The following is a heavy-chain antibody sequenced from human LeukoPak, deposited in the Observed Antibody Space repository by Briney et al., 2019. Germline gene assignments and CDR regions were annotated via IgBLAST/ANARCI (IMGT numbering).Heavy chain of an antibody. CDR2: INPNSGGT. V-gene: IGHV1-2*02. CDR3: ASPPYYGSGSAGDY. J-gene: IGHJ4*02. CDR1: GYIFIGYY. D-gene: IGHD3-10*01. Sequence: ASVKVSCRASGYIFIGYYMHWVRQAPGQGLEWMGWINPNSGGTNYAQKFQGRVTMTRDTSISTAYMELSRLRSDDTAVYYCASPPYYGSGSAGDYWGQGTLVTVSS.